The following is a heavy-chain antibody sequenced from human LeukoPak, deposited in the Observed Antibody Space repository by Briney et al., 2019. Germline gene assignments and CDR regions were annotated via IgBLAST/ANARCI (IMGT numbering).Heavy chain of an antibody. Sequence: GGSLRLSCSASGFTFSRYAMHWVRQAPGKGLGYVSAISSNGGSTYYADSVKGRFTISRDNSKNTLYLQMSSLRAEDTAVYYCAKDGSGSYYTYYFDYWGQGTLVTVSS. CDR2: ISSNGGST. J-gene: IGHJ4*02. CDR3: AKDGSGSYYTYYFDY. CDR1: GFTFSRYA. D-gene: IGHD3-10*01. V-gene: IGHV3-64D*06.